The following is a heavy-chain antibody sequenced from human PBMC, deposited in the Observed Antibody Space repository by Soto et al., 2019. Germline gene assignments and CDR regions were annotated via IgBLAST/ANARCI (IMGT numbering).Heavy chain of an antibody. D-gene: IGHD4-17*01. V-gene: IGHV3-23*01. CDR3: ERRGPTGDPNYFDY. CDR2: INPSGADT. J-gene: IGHJ4*02. CDR1: GFTFSSYT. Sequence: EVQLLESGGGLVQPGGSLRLSCTASGFTFSSYTMTWVRQAPGEGLEWVSIINPSGADTYYADSVKGRFTISRDNSKNTLYLQMNSLSDEDTAVYYCERRGPTGDPNYFDYWGQGTLVTVSS.